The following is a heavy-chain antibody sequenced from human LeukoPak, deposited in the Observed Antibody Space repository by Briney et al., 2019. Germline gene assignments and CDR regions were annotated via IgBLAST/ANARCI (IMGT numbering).Heavy chain of an antibody. CDR1: GFTFRSYW. V-gene: IGHV3-7*01. Sequence: GGSLRLSSAASGFTFRSYWMSWVRQAPGKGLEWVANIKQDGSEKYYVDSVKGRFTISRDNAKNSLYLQMNSLRAEDTAVYYCARGGYDYCSHWGQGTLVTVSS. J-gene: IGHJ4*02. CDR3: ARGGYDYCSH. CDR2: IKQDGSEK. D-gene: IGHD5-12*01.